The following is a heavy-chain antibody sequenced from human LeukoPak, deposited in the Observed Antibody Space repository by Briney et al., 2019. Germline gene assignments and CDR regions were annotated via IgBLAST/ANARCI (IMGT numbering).Heavy chain of an antibody. CDR3: ARGYFDWLSEGGYFDY. Sequence: GASVKVSCKASGYTFTSYDINRVRQATGQGLEWMGWMNPNSGNTGYAQKFQGRVTMTRNTSISTAYMELSSLRSEDTAVYYCARGYFDWLSEGGYFDYWGQGTLVTVSS. J-gene: IGHJ4*02. CDR2: MNPNSGNT. D-gene: IGHD3-9*01. CDR1: GYTFTSYD. V-gene: IGHV1-8*01.